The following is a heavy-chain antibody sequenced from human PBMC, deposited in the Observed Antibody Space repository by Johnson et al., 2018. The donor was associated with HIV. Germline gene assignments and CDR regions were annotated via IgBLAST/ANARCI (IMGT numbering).Heavy chain of an antibody. V-gene: IGHV3-NL1*01. CDR1: GFTFSSYA. J-gene: IGHJ3*02. CDR3: ERGRRPWELHGFNAFDT. D-gene: IGHD1-26*01. Sequence: QVQLVESGGGVVQPGRSLRLSCAASGFTFSSYAMHWVRQAPGKGLEWVSVIYSGDNTFHADSVKGRFIISRDNYKNTLYLQMNSLRVEDTAVYHCERGRRPWELHGFNAFDTWGQGTMVTVSS. CDR2: IYSGDNT.